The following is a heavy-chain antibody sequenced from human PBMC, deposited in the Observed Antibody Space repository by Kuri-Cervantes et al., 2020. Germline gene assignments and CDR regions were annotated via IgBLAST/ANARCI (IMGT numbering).Heavy chain of an antibody. J-gene: IGHJ6*02. D-gene: IGHD5-12*01. CDR2: INPNSGGT. Sequence: ASVKVSCKASGYTFTGYYMHWVRQAPGQGLEWMGWINPNSGGTNYAQKFQGRVTMTRDTSISTAYMELSRLRSDDTAVYYCARDASPIVATPLTYYYYGMDVWGQGTTVTVSS. V-gene: IGHV1-2*02. CDR3: ARDASPIVATPLTYYYYGMDV. CDR1: GYTFTGYY.